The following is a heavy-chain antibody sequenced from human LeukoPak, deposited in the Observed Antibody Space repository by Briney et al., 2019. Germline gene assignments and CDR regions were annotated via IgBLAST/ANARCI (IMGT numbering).Heavy chain of an antibody. V-gene: IGHV1-2*02. D-gene: IGHD1-26*01. CDR2: INPNSGGT. Sequence: VSVKVSCKASGYTFTGYYMHWVRQAPGQGLEWMGWINPNSGGTNYAQKFQGRVTMTRDTSISTAYMELSRLRSDDTAVYYCARLAGELPPEDYWGQGTLVTVSS. CDR3: ARLAGELPPEDY. J-gene: IGHJ4*02. CDR1: GYTFTGYY.